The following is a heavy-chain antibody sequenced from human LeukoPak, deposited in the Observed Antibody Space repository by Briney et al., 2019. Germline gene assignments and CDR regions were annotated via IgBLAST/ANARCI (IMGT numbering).Heavy chain of an antibody. Sequence: GGSLRLSCAASGFTFSSYAMSWVRQAPGKGLGWVSAISGSGGSTYYADSVKGRFTISRDNSEDTLYLQMNSLRAEDTAVYYCAKDGYSYGPPYFDYWGQGTLVTVSS. CDR1: GFTFSSYA. J-gene: IGHJ4*02. CDR2: ISGSGGST. D-gene: IGHD5-18*01. CDR3: AKDGYSYGPPYFDY. V-gene: IGHV3-23*01.